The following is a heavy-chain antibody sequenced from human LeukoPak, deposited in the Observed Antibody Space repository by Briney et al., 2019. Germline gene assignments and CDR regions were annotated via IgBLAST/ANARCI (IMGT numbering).Heavy chain of an antibody. V-gene: IGHV4-34*01. CDR2: INHSGST. J-gene: IGHJ5*02. D-gene: IGHD6-25*01. Sequence: ASETLSLTCAVYGGSFSGYYWSWLRQPPGKGLEWLGEINHSGSTIYNPSLKSRLNISVDISKNQFSLKLSSVTAADSAVYYGARVSGRQFDPWGQGTLVTVSS. CDR1: GGSFSGYY. CDR3: ARVSGRQFDP.